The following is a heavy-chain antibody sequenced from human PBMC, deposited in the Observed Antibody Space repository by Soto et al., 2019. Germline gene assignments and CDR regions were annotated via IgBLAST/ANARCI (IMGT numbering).Heavy chain of an antibody. Sequence: PVGSLRLSCSASGFTFSNYAMSWVRQSPGKGLEWVSGVSSTGTSPYYAGSVQGRFTISRDNSKNMFYLQMESLRAEDTAIYYCAKARPSGGYYYVEAFDVWGQGTMVTVSS. CDR3: AKARPSGGYYYVEAFDV. V-gene: IGHV3-23*01. CDR2: VSSTGTSP. J-gene: IGHJ3*01. D-gene: IGHD3-22*01. CDR1: GFTFSNYA.